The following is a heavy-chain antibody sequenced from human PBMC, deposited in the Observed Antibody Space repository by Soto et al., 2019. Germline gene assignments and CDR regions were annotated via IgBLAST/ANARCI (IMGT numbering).Heavy chain of an antibody. V-gene: IGHV3-7*01. CDR3: ARDPGQHDCGDY. J-gene: IGHJ4*02. CDR2: IKQDGSEK. D-gene: IGHD2-21*02. CDR1: GFTFSSYW. Sequence: EVQLVESGGGLVQPGGSLRLSCAASGFTFSSYWMSWVRQAPGKGLGGVANIKQDGSEKYYVDSVKGRFTIPRDNAKNSLNLQKNNLRAGDTAVYYCARDPGQHDCGDYGGQGTLVTVSS.